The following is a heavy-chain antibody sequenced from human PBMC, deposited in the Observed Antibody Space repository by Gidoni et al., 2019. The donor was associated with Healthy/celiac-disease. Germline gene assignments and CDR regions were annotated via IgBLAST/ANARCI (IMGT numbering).Heavy chain of an antibody. CDR3: ARGYGDYGDYNWFDP. CDR2: IWYDGSNK. V-gene: IGHV3-33*01. Sequence: QVQLVESGGGGVQPGRSLRLSCAASGFTFSSDGMHLVRQAPGKGLEWVAVIWYDGSNKYYADSVKGRFTISRDNSKNTLYLQMNSLSAEDTAVYYCARGYGDYGDYNWFDPWGQGTLVTVSS. CDR1: GFTFSSDG. J-gene: IGHJ5*02. D-gene: IGHD4-17*01.